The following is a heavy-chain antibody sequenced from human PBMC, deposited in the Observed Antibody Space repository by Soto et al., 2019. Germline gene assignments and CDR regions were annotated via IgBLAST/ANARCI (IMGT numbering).Heavy chain of an antibody. V-gene: IGHV4-34*01. D-gene: IGHD3-3*01. CDR3: ARRADLSTDNFWSGYYAGYVMDV. Sequence: PSETLSLTCAVYGGSFSGYYWRWIRQPPGKGLEWIGEIKHSGSTNYNPSLKRLVTVSVETSKNQFSVKLSTMTVADTDVYYCARRADLSTDNFWSGYYAGYVMDVWGQGTTVTVYS. CDR2: IKHSGST. CDR1: GGSFSGYY. J-gene: IGHJ6*02.